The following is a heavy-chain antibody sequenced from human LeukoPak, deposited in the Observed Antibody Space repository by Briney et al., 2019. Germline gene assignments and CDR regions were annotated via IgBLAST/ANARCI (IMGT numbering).Heavy chain of an antibody. CDR1: GFTFSSYS. V-gene: IGHV3-21*01. Sequence: GGSLRLSCAASGFTFSSYSMNWVRQAPGKGLEWVSSISSSSSYIYYADSVKGRFTISRDNAKNSLYLQMNSLRAEDTAVYYCARDGVAFGGVGGFDYWGQGTLVTVSS. J-gene: IGHJ4*02. D-gene: IGHD3-16*01. CDR2: ISSSSSYI. CDR3: ARDGVAFGGVGGFDY.